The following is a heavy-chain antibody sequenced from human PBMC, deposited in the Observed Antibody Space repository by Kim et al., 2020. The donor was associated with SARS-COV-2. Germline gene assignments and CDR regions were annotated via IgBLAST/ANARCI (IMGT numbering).Heavy chain of an antibody. J-gene: IGHJ4*02. CDR2: IYPGDSDT. CDR3: ASSSHGVPNYYDSSGYDPFDY. V-gene: IGHV5-51*01. Sequence: GESLKISCKGSGYSFTSYWIGWVRQMPGKGLEWMGIIYPGDSDTRYSPSFQGQVTISADKSISTAYLQWSSLKASDTAMYYCASSSHGVPNYYDSSGYDPFDYWGQGTLVTVSS. D-gene: IGHD3-22*01. CDR1: GYSFTSYW.